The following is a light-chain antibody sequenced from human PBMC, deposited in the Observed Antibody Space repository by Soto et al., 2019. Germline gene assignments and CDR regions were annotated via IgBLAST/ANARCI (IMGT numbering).Light chain of an antibody. Sequence: QSVLTQPPSVSGAPGQRVTISCTGSSSNIGAGYDVHWYQQLPGTAPKLLIYGNSNRPSGVPDRFSGSKSGTSASLAITGLQAEDEADYYCQSWDTGIHRVFGGGTKLTVL. CDR2: GNS. J-gene: IGLJ2*01. CDR1: SSNIGAGYD. V-gene: IGLV1-40*01. CDR3: QSWDTGIHRV.